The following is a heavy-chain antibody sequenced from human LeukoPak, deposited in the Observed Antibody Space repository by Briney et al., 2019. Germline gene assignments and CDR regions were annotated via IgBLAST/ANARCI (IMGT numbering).Heavy chain of an antibody. Sequence: PGGSLRLSCAASGFTFSSYAMSWVRQAPGKGLEWVSAISGSGGSTYYADSVKGRFTISRDNSKNTLYLQMNSLRAEDTAVYYCARGYYDILTGYYHFDYWGQGTLVTVSS. CDR3: ARGYYDILTGYYHFDY. CDR2: ISGSGGST. CDR1: GFTFSSYA. D-gene: IGHD3-9*01. V-gene: IGHV3-23*01. J-gene: IGHJ4*02.